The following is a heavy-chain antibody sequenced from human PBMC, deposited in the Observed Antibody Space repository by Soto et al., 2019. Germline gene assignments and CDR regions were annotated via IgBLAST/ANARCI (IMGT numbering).Heavy chain of an antibody. Sequence: QVQLQQWGAGLLKPSETLSLTCAVYGGSFSGYYWSWIRQPPGKGLEWIGEINHSGSTNYNPSLKSRVTISVDTSKNQFSLKLSSVTAADTAVYYCARGLREAPWGSDQSQNWFDPWGQGTLVTVSS. D-gene: IGHD6-25*01. CDR3: ARGLREAPWGSDQSQNWFDP. J-gene: IGHJ5*02. CDR1: GGSFSGYY. V-gene: IGHV4-34*01. CDR2: INHSGST.